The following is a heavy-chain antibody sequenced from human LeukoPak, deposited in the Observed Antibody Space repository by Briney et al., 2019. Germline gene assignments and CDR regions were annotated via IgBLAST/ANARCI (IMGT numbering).Heavy chain of an antibody. Sequence: PSETLSLTCTVSGGSISSYYWSWIRQPAGKGLEWIGRIYTSGSTNYNPSLKSRVTMSVDTSKNQFSLKLSSVTAADTAVYYCARIAPGSGSYAAFDIWGQGTMVTVSS. D-gene: IGHD3-10*01. CDR1: GGSISSYY. CDR3: ARIAPGSGSYAAFDI. V-gene: IGHV4-4*07. CDR2: IYTSGST. J-gene: IGHJ3*02.